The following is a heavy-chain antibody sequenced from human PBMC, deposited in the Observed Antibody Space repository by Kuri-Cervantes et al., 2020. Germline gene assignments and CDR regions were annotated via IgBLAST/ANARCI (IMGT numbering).Heavy chain of an antibody. CDR2: IYSCGST. D-gene: IGHD1-26*01. Sequence: GESLKISCAASGFTVSSNYMSWVRQAPGKGLEWVSVIYSCGSTYYADSVKGRFTISRDNSKNTLYLQMNSLRAEDTAVYYCAKTGLSGSYTPGFDYWGQGTLVTVSS. J-gene: IGHJ4*02. CDR1: GFTVSSNY. V-gene: IGHV3-66*03. CDR3: AKTGLSGSYTPGFDY.